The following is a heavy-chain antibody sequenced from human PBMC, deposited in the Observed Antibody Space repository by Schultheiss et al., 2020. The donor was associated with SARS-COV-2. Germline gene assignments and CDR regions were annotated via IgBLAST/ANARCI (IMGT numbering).Heavy chain of an antibody. CDR1: GGSISSGGYY. D-gene: IGHD4-17*01. J-gene: IGHJ6*02. Sequence: SETLSLTCTVSGGSISSGGYYWGWIRQPPGKGLEWIGSIYYSGSTYYNPSLKSRVTISVDTSKNQFSLKLSSVTAADTAVYYCARPQGADYGERYGMDVWGQGTTVTVSS. CDR2: IYYSGST. V-gene: IGHV4-39*01. CDR3: ARPQGADYGERYGMDV.